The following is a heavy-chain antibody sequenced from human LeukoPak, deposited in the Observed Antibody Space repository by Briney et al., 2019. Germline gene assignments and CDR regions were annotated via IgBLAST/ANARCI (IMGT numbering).Heavy chain of an antibody. CDR1: GFTFRNYA. Sequence: PGGSLRLSCAASGFTFRNYAMSWVRQAPGKGLEWVSGISGNGDKIYYADSVKGRFTISRDNSKSTLHLQMNSLRGEDTAVYYCARAYGDYEDYWGQGTLVTVSS. CDR2: ISGNGDKI. V-gene: IGHV3-23*01. CDR3: ARAYGDYEDY. J-gene: IGHJ4*02. D-gene: IGHD4-17*01.